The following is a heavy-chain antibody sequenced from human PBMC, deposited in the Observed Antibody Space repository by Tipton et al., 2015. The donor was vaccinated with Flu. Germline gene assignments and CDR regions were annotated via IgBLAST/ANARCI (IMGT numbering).Heavy chain of an antibody. J-gene: IGHJ4*02. CDR1: GYSFTTSW. Sequence: QLMQSGAEVKKPGESLKISCKGSGYSFTTSWIGWVRQMPGKGLEWMGMIYPGDSDTRYSPSFQGLVTFSADKSINSAYLQWSSLKASDSAMYYCVRRRIVGHLDSFFDYWGQGTLVTVSS. D-gene: IGHD3-22*01. CDR2: IYPGDSDT. V-gene: IGHV5-51*03. CDR3: VRRRIVGHLDSFFDY.